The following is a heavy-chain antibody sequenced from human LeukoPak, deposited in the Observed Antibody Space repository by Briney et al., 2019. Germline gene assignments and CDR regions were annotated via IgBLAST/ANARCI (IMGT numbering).Heavy chain of an antibody. V-gene: IGHV6-1*01. CDR1: GDSVSRNTAA. CDR3: ARGRRLGDIDY. CDR2: TYYRSKWYS. J-gene: IGHJ4*02. D-gene: IGHD3-10*01. Sequence: SQTLSLTCAISGDSVSRNTAAWNRIRQSPSSGLEWLGRTYYRSKWYSDYAVSVKGRITINPDTSKNQFSLKLSSVTAADTAVYYCARGRRLGDIDYWGQGTLVTVSS.